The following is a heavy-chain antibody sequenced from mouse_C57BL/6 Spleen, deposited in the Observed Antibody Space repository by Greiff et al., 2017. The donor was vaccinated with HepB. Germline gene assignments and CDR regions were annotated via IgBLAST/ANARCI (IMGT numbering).Heavy chain of an antibody. CDR2: IYPGSGNT. CDR1: GYTFTDYY. Sequence: HLVASGAELVRPGASVKLSCKASGYTFTDYYINWVKQRPGQGLEWIARIYPGSGNTYYNEKFKGKATLTAEKSSSTAYMQLSSLTSEDSAVYFCARSPAYYAMDYWGQGTSVTVSS. CDR3: ARSPAYYAMDY. V-gene: IGHV1-76*01. J-gene: IGHJ4*01.